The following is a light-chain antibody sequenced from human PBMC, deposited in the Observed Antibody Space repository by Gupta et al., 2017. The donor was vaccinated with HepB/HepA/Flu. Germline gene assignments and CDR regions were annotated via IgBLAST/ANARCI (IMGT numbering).Light chain of an antibody. J-gene: IGKJ4*01. Sequence: EIVLTQSPATLSLSPGDRATLSCRASQTVITYLAWYQQKPGQSPRLLIYDISNRATGIQARFSGSGSGTDFTLTISSLEPEDFAVYFCQQRYNWPLTFGGGTKVEIK. CDR3: QQRYNWPLT. CDR2: DIS. CDR1: QTVITY. V-gene: IGKV3-11*01.